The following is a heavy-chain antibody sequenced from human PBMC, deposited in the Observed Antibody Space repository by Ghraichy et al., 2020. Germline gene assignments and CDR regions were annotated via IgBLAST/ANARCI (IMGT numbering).Heavy chain of an antibody. CDR2: ISSSSSYI. CDR1: GFTFSSYS. Sequence: GGSLRLSCAASGFTFSSYSMNWVRQAPGKGLEWVSSISSSSSYIYYADSVKGRFTISRDNAKNSLYLQMNSLRAEDMAVYYCARESPYDYYFDYWGQGTLVTVSS. V-gene: IGHV3-21*01. D-gene: IGHD3-22*01. J-gene: IGHJ4*02. CDR3: ARESPYDYYFDY.